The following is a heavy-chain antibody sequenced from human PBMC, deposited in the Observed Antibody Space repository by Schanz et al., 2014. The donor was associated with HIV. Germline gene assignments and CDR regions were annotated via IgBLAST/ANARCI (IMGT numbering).Heavy chain of an antibody. CDR3: AKDRNYYDDKYLGKGNYYYYYGMDV. Sequence: QMQLVESGGGVVRPGRSLKLSCAASGFSFDNYGMHWVRQAPGKGLEWVAVISYDGRNKYYADSVKGRLTISRDNSKNTLYLQMKSLRREDTAVYFCAKDRNYYDDKYLGKGNYYYYYGMDVWGQGTTVTVSS. J-gene: IGHJ6*02. V-gene: IGHV3-30*18. CDR2: ISYDGRNK. CDR1: GFSFDNYG. D-gene: IGHD3-22*01.